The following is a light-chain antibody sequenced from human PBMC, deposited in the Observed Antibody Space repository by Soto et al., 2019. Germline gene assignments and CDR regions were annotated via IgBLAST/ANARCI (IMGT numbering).Light chain of an antibody. CDR2: HVS. CDR3: SSYTSTSTYV. Sequence: QSVLXQPASVSGSPVQSITISCTGTSSDVGGYNYVSWYQQYPGKAPKLMIYHVSNRPSGVSNRFSGSKSGNSASLTISGLQAEDEADYYCSSYTSTSTYVFGTGTKVTVL. J-gene: IGLJ1*01. V-gene: IGLV2-14*01. CDR1: SSDVGGYNY.